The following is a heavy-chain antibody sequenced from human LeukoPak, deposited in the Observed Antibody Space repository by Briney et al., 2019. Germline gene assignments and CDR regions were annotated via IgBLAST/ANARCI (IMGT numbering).Heavy chain of an antibody. D-gene: IGHD3-22*01. CDR2: IRSTANGYAT. J-gene: IGHJ4*02. V-gene: IGHV3-73*01. CDR1: GFTFSGSA. CDR3: AKSGYHGSSGYN. Sequence: PGRSLRLSCAASGFTFSGSALHWVRQASGKGLEWVGRIRSTANGYATAYAASVKGRFTISRDDSKNTLYLQMNSLRAEDTAVYYCAKSGYHGSSGYNWGQGTLVTVSS.